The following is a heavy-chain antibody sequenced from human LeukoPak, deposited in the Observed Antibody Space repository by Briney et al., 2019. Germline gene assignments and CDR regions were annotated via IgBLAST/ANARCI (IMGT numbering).Heavy chain of an antibody. Sequence: PGGSLRLSCAASGFTFSSYSMNWVRQAPGKGLEWVSSISSSSSYIYYADSVKGRFTIPRDNSKNTLYLQMNSLRAEDTAVYYCANSAWLHWFDPWGQGTLVTVSS. CDR2: ISSSSSYI. D-gene: IGHD5-12*01. V-gene: IGHV3-21*04. CDR3: ANSAWLHWFDP. CDR1: GFTFSSYS. J-gene: IGHJ5*02.